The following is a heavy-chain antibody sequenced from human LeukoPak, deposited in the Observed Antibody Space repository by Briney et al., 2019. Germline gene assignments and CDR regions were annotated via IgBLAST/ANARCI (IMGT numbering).Heavy chain of an antibody. CDR3: AKDGSSSHDY. CDR1: GFTFSSYA. J-gene: IGHJ4*02. V-gene: IGHV3-74*01. D-gene: IGHD6-13*01. CDR2: IKSDGSSS. Sequence: PGGSLRLSCAASGFTFSSYAMSWVRQAPGEGLVWVSRIKSDGSSSTYADSVKGRFTISRDNAKNTLYLQMNSLRAEDTAVYYCAKDGSSSHDYWGQGTLVTVSS.